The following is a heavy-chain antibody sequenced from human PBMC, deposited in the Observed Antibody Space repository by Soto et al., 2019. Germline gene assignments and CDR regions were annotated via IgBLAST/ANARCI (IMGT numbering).Heavy chain of an antibody. V-gene: IGHV3-33*01. CDR1: GFTFISYG. Sequence: GGSLRLSCAASGFTFISYGMHWVRQAPGKGLGWVAVIWYDGSNKYYADSVKGRFTISRDNSKNTLYLQMNSLRAEDTAVYYCARDFWGYCSSTSCYGMDVWGQGTTVTVSS. J-gene: IGHJ6*02. CDR3: ARDFWGYCSSTSCYGMDV. D-gene: IGHD2-2*01. CDR2: IWYDGSNK.